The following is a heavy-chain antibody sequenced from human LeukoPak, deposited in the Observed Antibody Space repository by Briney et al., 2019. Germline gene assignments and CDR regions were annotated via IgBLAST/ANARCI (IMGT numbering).Heavy chain of an antibody. J-gene: IGHJ4*02. D-gene: IGHD5-12*01. CDR2: ISSSSSYI. CDR1: GFTFSSYS. CDR3: ARGSGGYDPLDFDF. Sequence: PGGSLRLSCAASGFTFSSYSMNWVRQAPGKGLEWVSSISSSSSYIYYADSVKGRFTISRDNAKNSLFLQLNSLRAEDTAVYYCARGSGGYDPLDFDFWGQGILVTVAS. V-gene: IGHV3-21*01.